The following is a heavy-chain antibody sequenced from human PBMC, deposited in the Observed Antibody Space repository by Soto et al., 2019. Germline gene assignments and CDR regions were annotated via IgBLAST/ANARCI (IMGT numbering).Heavy chain of an antibody. Sequence: SETLSLTCTVSGGSISSSSYYWGWIRQPPGKGLEWIGSIYYSGSTYYNPSLKSRVTISVDTSKNQFSLKLNSMTAADTAVYYCARHNYGSGSTYFDYWGQGTLVTLSS. V-gene: IGHV4-39*01. D-gene: IGHD3-10*01. CDR3: ARHNYGSGSTYFDY. J-gene: IGHJ4*02. CDR1: GGSISSSSYY. CDR2: IYYSGST.